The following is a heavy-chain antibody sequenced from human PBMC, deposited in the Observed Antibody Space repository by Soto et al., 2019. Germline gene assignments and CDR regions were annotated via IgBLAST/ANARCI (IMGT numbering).Heavy chain of an antibody. CDR2: IIPILGIA. CDR3: ARGPIPKYYYGSGSQRNGMDV. J-gene: IGHJ6*02. CDR1: GGTFSSYT. V-gene: IGHV1-69*02. D-gene: IGHD3-10*01. Sequence: GASVKVSCKASGGTFSSYTISWVRQAPGQGLEWMGRIIPILGIANYAQKFQGRVTITADKSTSTAYMELSSLRSEDTAVYYCARGPIPKYYYGSGSQRNGMDVWGQGTTVTVSS.